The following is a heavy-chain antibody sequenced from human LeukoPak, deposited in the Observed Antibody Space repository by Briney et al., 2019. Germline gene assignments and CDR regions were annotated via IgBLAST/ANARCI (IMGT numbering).Heavy chain of an antibody. Sequence: GGSLRLSCAASGFTFSSYAMSWVRQAPGKGLEWVSAISGGGGRTNYADSVKGRFTISRDNSKNTLYLQMNSLRAEDTAVYYCAKETQVLSGFDPWGQGTLITVSS. CDR1: GFTFSSYA. V-gene: IGHV3-23*01. D-gene: IGHD4/OR15-4a*01. CDR2: ISGGGGRT. CDR3: AKETQVLSGFDP. J-gene: IGHJ5*02.